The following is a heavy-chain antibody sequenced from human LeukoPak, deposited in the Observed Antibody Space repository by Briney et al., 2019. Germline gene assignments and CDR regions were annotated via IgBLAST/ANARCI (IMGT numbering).Heavy chain of an antibody. J-gene: IGHJ6*03. CDR3: ARVLPGARGYYYYYMDV. CDR1: GGTFSSYA. Sequence: GASVKVSCKASGGTFSSYAISWVRQAPGQGLEWMGGIIPIFGTANYAQKFQGRVTITADKSTSTAYMELSSLRSEDTAVYYCARVLPGARGYYYYYMDVWGKGTTVTVSS. CDR2: IIPIFGTA. V-gene: IGHV1-69*06. D-gene: IGHD1-26*01.